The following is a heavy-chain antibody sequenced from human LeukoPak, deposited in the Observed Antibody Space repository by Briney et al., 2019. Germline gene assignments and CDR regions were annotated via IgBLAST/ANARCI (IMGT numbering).Heavy chain of an antibody. CDR3: AKRYGNAWYQFDY. D-gene: IGHD5-18*01. J-gene: IGHJ4*02. Sequence: GGSLRLSCAASGFTFSSYAKNWVRQTPGKGLELVSTARASGSATYYADSVKGRFAISRDDSKSTLYLQMTNLRAEDTALYYCAKRYGNAWYQFDYWGRGTLVTVSS. CDR2: ARASGSAT. CDR1: GFTFSSYA. V-gene: IGHV3-23*01.